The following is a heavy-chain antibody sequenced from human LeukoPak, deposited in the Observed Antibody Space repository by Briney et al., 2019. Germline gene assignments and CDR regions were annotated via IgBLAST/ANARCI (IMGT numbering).Heavy chain of an antibody. J-gene: IGHJ3*02. CDR2: INSSSSSI. CDR3: AREGIQLHDAFDI. D-gene: IGHD5-18*01. V-gene: IGHV3-48*01. Sequence: GGSLRLSCAASGLTFSNYNMNWVRQAPGKGLEWVSYINSSSSSIYYADSVKGRFTVSRDNAKNSLYLQMNSLRAEDTAVYYCAREGIQLHDAFDIWGQGTMVTVSS. CDR1: GLTFSNYN.